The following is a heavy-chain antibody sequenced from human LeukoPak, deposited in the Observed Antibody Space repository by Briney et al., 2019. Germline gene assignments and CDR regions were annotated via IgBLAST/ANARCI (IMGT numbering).Heavy chain of an antibody. J-gene: IGHJ5*02. Sequence: PSETLSLTCTVSGGSICSSSYYWGWLRQPPGRGLEWLGSIYYSGSTYYNPSLKSRVTISVDTSKNQCSLKLSSVTAADTAVYYCAGGPLKLRKDYGLFDPWGQGTLVAVSS. V-gene: IGHV4-39*01. CDR3: AGGPLKLRKDYGLFDP. CDR1: GGSICSSSYY. D-gene: IGHD4-17*01. CDR2: IYYSGST.